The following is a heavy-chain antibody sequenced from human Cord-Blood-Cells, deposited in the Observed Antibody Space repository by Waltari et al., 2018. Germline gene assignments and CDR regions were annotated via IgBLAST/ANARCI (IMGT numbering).Heavy chain of an antibody. CDR1: GGSISSSSYY. Sequence: QLQLQESGPGLVKPSETLSLTCTVSGGSISSSSYYWGWIRQPPGKGLEWIGSIYYSGSTDYIPSLKVRVTISVDASKNQFFLKLSSVTAADTAVYYCARESVAAAGPFDYWGQGTLVTVSS. V-gene: IGHV4-39*07. CDR2: IYYSGST. D-gene: IGHD6-13*01. J-gene: IGHJ4*02. CDR3: ARESVAAAGPFDY.